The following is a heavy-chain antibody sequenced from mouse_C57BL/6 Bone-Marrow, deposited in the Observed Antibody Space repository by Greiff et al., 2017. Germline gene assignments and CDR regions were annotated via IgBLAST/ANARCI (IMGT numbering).Heavy chain of an antibody. CDR2: IDPSDSYT. J-gene: IGHJ1*03. V-gene: IGHV1-50*01. D-gene: IGHD2-12*01. CDR3: ARLGLYDPYWYFDV. CDR1: GYTFTSYW. Sequence: QVQLQQPGAELVKPGASVKLSCKASGYTFTSYWMQWVKQRPGQGLEWIGEIDPSDSYTNSNQKFKGKATLTVDTSSSTAYMQLSSLTSEDSAVYYCARLGLYDPYWYFDVWGTGTTVTVSS.